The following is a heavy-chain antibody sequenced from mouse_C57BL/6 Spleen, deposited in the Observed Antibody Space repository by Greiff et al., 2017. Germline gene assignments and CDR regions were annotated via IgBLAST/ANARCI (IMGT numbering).Heavy chain of an antibody. J-gene: IGHJ3*01. Sequence: QVQLQQSGAELARPGASVKMSCKASGYTFTSYTMHWVKQRPGQGLEWIGYINPSSGYTKYNQKFKDKATLTADKSSSTAYMQLSSLTSEDSAVYYCAREDYGSSAWFAYGGQGTLVTVSA. D-gene: IGHD1-1*01. V-gene: IGHV1-4*01. CDR2: INPSSGYT. CDR3: AREDYGSSAWFAY. CDR1: GYTFTSYT.